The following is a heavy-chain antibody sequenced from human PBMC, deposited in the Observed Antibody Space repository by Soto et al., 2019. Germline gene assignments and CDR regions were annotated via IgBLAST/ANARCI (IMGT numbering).Heavy chain of an antibody. V-gene: IGHV4-31*03. CDR2: IYYSGST. CDR1: GGSISSGGYY. D-gene: IGHD1-26*01. CDR3: ARSKYSGSYYFDY. J-gene: IGHJ4*02. Sequence: QVQLQESGPGLVKPSQTLSLTCTVSGGSISSGGYYWSWIRQHPGKGLEWIGYIYYSGSTYYNPSLKSRVTISVDTSKNHFSLKLSSVTAADTAVYYCARSKYSGSYYFDYWGQGTLVTVSS.